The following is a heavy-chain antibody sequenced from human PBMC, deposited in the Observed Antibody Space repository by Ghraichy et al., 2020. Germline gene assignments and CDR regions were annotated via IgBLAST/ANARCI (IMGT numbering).Heavy chain of an antibody. D-gene: IGHD3-16*01. V-gene: IGHV4-31*03. CDR3: VRDADYPT. CDR2: MYYNGAT. J-gene: IGHJ3*01. Sequence: SETLSLTCTVSGGSINTGGYYLSWIRQHTAKGLEWIGNMYYNGATKYNPSLESRVTISSDTSRNQFSLKLTSVTPADTAVYYCVRDADYPTWGLGTKVIVSS. CDR1: GGSINTGGYY.